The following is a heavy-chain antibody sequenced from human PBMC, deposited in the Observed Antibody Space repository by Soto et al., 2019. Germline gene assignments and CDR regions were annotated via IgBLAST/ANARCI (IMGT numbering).Heavy chain of an antibody. CDR3: AKDRTITMIVVPHAFDI. D-gene: IGHD3-22*01. CDR1: GFTSSSYA. Sequence: EVQLLESGGGLVQPGGSLRLSCAASGFTSSSYAMSWVRQAPEKGLEWVSGISGSGGSTYYAGSVKGRFTISRDNSKNTLYLQMNSLRAEDTAVYYCAKDRTITMIVVPHAFDIWGRGTMVTVSS. CDR2: ISGSGGST. J-gene: IGHJ3*02. V-gene: IGHV3-23*01.